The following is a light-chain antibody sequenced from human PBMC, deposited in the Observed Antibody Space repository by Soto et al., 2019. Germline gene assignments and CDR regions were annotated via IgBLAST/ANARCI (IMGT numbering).Light chain of an antibody. V-gene: IGKV1-5*03. CDR1: QTVSSW. Sequence: DIQMTQSPSTLSASVGDRVTITCRASQTVSSWLAWYQQKPGKAPKLLIYQASTLETGVPSRFSGSGSGTEFTLTIAGLQPDDFATYYCQQYHSYPLTFAGGTRVEIK. CDR2: QAS. J-gene: IGKJ4*01. CDR3: QQYHSYPLT.